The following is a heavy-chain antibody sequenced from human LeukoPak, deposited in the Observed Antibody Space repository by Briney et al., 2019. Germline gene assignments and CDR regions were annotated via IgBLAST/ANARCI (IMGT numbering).Heavy chain of an antibody. Sequence: SETLSLTCTVSGGSISSSSYYWGWIRQPPGKGLEWIGSIYYSGSTYYNPSLKSRVTISVDTSKNQFSLKLSSMTAADTAVYYCARLIRYSSGWYQYYFDYWGQGTLVTVSS. D-gene: IGHD6-19*01. V-gene: IGHV4-39*01. CDR1: GGSISSSSYY. J-gene: IGHJ4*02. CDR3: ARLIRYSSGWYQYYFDY. CDR2: IYYSGST.